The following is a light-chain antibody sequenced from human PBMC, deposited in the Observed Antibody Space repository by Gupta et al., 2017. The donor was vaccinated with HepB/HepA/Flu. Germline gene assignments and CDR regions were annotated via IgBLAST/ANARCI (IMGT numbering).Light chain of an antibody. CDR1: QNVSNN. J-gene: IGKJ4*01. Sequence: ELVMTQPPSTLSVSPGERATLSCRASQNVSNNLAWYQQRPGQAPRLIIFGASNRATGIPARFSGSGSGTDFTLTISSLQSEDFAVYYCQHYNNWPLTFGGGTKVEIK. CDR2: GAS. CDR3: QHYNNWPLT. V-gene: IGKV3-15*01.